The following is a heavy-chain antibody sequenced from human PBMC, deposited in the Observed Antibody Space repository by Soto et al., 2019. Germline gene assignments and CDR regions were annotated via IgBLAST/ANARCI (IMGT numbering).Heavy chain of an antibody. D-gene: IGHD6-6*01. CDR3: TTYGNSSKGFDY. CDR2: IRSRDSDYAT. J-gene: IGHJ4*02. Sequence: EVQLVESGGGLVHPGGSLKLSCAVSGFTFSGSVMHWVRQAPGKGLEWLGRIRSRDSDYATSYAESVKGRVTISRDDSKNTAYLQVTSLKLEDTALYYCTTYGNSSKGFDYWGQGTLVTVSS. V-gene: IGHV3-73*01. CDR1: GFTFSGSV.